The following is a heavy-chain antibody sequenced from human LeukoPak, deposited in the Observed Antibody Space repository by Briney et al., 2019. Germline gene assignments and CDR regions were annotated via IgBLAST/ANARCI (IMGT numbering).Heavy chain of an antibody. D-gene: IGHD2-2*02. CDR3: ARYCSSTSCYIYGMDV. Sequence: SETLSLTCAVYGGSFSGYYWSWIRQPPGKGLEWIGEINHSGRTNYNPSLKSRVTISVDTSKNQFSLKLSSVTAADTAVYYCARYCSSTSCYIYGMDVWGQGTTVTVSS. CDR2: INHSGRT. CDR1: GGSFSGYY. V-gene: IGHV4-34*01. J-gene: IGHJ6*02.